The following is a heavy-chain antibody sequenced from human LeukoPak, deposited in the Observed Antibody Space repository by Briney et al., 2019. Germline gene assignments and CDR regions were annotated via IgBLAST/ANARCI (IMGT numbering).Heavy chain of an antibody. CDR3: ASPTYSSSFYYYYGMDV. J-gene: IGHJ6*02. CDR2: ISYDGSNK. V-gene: IGHV3-30-3*01. Sequence: GGSLRLSCAASGFTFSSYAMHWVRQAPGKGLEWVVVISYDGSNKYHADSVKGRFTISRDNSKNTLYLQMNSLRAEDTAVYYCASPTYSSSFYYYYGMDVWGQGTTVTVSS. D-gene: IGHD6-13*01. CDR1: GFTFSSYA.